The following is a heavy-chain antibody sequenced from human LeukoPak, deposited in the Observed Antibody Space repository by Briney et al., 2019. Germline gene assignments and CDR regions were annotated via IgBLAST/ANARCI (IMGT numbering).Heavy chain of an antibody. J-gene: IGHJ6*04. CDR2: INHSGST. CDR1: GGSFSGYY. D-gene: IGHD2-2*01. Sequence: SETLSLTCAVYGGSFSGYYWSWIRQPPGKGLEWIGEINHSGSTNYNPSLKSRVTISVDTSKNQFSLKLSSVTAADTAVYYWASRRRWARPGVPAATYFYYGMDVWGKGTTVTVSS. CDR3: ASRRRWARPGVPAATYFYYGMDV. V-gene: IGHV4-34*01.